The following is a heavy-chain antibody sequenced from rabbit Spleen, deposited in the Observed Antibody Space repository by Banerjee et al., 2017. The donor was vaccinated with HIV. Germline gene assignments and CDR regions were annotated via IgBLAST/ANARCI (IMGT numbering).Heavy chain of an antibody. J-gene: IGHJ6*01. Sequence: QSLEESGGDMVKPGASLTLTCTASGFSFSSNYYICWVRQAPGKGLEWISCITGSSSDFTYSATWAKGRFTISKTSSTTVTLQMTSLTAADTATYFCARDTGTSFSSYGMDLWGPGTLVTVS. CDR2: ITGSSSDFT. D-gene: IGHD8-1*01. V-gene: IGHV1S40*01. CDR3: ARDTGTSFSSYGMDL. CDR1: GFSFSSNYY.